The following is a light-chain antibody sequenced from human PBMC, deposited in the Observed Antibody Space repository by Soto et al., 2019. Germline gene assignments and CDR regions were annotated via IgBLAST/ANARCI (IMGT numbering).Light chain of an antibody. J-gene: IGLJ1*01. CDR2: EVR. V-gene: IGLV2-14*01. CDR1: SSDVGGHDY. Sequence: QSALTQPASVSGSPGQSITISCTGTSSDVGGHDYVSWYQQHPGKAPKLIIYEVRNRPSGVSNRFSGSKSGNTASLTISGLQAEDEADYYSSSYSSTTLVFGTGTKVTV. CDR3: SSYSSTTLV.